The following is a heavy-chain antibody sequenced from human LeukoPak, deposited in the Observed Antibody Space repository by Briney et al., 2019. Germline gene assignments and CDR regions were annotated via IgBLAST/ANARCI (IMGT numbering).Heavy chain of an antibody. Sequence: AGGSLRLSCAASGFTFRNYAMSWVRQAPGKGLEWVSAILGSGASTYYADSVKGRFTISRDNSKNTLYLQMNSLRAEDTAVYYCVKWGDYGVLTNYYVPDYWGQGSLVTVSS. V-gene: IGHV3-23*01. CDR3: VKWGDYGVLTNYYVPDY. CDR1: GFTFRNYA. D-gene: IGHD3/OR15-3a*01. J-gene: IGHJ4*02. CDR2: ILGSGAST.